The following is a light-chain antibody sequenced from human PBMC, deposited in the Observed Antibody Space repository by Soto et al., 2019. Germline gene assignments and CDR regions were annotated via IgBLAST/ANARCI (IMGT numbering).Light chain of an antibody. CDR2: RNN. CDR1: SSNLGSNT. J-gene: IGLJ3*02. V-gene: IGLV1-44*01. Sequence: QSVLTQPPSASGTPGQRVTIFCSGSSSNLGSNTVSWYQQFPGTAPKLLIYRNNQRPSGVPDRFSGSKSGTSASLAISGLQSEDEADYFCAAWDDSLNGFWVFGGGTKLTVL. CDR3: AAWDDSLNGFWV.